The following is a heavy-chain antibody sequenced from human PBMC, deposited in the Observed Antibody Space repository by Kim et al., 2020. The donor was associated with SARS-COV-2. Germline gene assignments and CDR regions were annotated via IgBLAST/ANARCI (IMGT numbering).Heavy chain of an antibody. CDR3: AKDQIIAVAATGYYYGM. CDR2: ISYDGSNK. D-gene: IGHD6-19*01. Sequence: GGSLRLSCAASGFTFSSYGMHWVRQAPGKGLEWVAVISYDGSNKYYADSVKGRFTISRDNSKNTLYLQMNSLRAEDTAVYYCAKDQIIAVAATGYYYGM. J-gene: IGHJ6*01. V-gene: IGHV3-30*18. CDR1: GFTFSSYG.